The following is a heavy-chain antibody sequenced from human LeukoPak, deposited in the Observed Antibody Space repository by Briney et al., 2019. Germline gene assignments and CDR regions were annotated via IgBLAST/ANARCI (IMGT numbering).Heavy chain of an antibody. CDR1: GFTFSSYS. CDR3: ASGGGIAATPDY. CDR2: ISSSSSYI. J-gene: IGHJ4*02. V-gene: IGHV3-21*01. Sequence: PGGSLRLSCAASGFTFSSYSMNWVRQAPGKGLEWVSSISSSSSYIYYADSVKGRFTISRDNAKNSLYLQMNSLRAEDTAVYYCASGGGIAATPDYWGQGTPVTVSS. D-gene: IGHD2-15*01.